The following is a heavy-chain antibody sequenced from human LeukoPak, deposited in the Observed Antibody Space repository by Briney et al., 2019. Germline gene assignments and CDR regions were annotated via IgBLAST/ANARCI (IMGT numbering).Heavy chain of an antibody. J-gene: IGHJ4*01. CDR3: AKAGASNGMSDY. D-gene: IGHD2-8*01. CDR2: IRYDGSNE. CDR1: GFTFSSYG. V-gene: IGHV3-30*02. Sequence: PGGSLRLSCAASGFTFSSYGMHWVRQAPGKGLEWVAFIRYDGSNEYYADSVKGRFTISRDNSENTLYMQMNSLRVDDTAVYYCAKAGASNGMSDYWGQGTLVTVSS.